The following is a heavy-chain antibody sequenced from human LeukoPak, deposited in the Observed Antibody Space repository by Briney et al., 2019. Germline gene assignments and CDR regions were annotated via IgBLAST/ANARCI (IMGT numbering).Heavy chain of an antibody. J-gene: IGHJ6*02. CDR3: ARDLEYCSGGSCYPLNMDV. CDR1: GFTFSDYY. V-gene: IGHV3-11*05. Sequence: GGPLRLSCAASGFTFSDYYMSWIRQAPGKGLEWVSYVSSSSSSTNYADSVKGRFTISRDNAKNSLYLQMNSLRAEDTAVYYCARDLEYCSGGSCYPLNMDVWGQGTTVTVSS. D-gene: IGHD2-15*01. CDR2: VSSSSSST.